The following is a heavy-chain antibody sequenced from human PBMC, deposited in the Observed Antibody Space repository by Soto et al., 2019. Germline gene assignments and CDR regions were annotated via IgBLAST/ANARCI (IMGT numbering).Heavy chain of an antibody. CDR1: GFTFSNYW. CDR2: IKQDGSEK. Sequence: EVQLVESGGGLVQPGGSLRLSCTASGFTFSNYWMTWVRQAPGKGLEWVASIKQDGSEKYYVDSVQGRFTISRDNAKKSLHVQMNSLRAEHTAVYYCARASRNYYDSSRLDYWGQGTLVTVSS. J-gene: IGHJ4*02. D-gene: IGHD3-22*01. CDR3: ARASRNYYDSSRLDY. V-gene: IGHV3-7*03.